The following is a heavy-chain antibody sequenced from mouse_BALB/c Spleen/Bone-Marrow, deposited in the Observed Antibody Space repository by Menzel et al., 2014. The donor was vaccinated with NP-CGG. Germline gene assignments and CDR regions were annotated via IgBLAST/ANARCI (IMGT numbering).Heavy chain of an antibody. Sequence: EVQVVESGGGLVQPGGSLKLSCATSGFTFSDYYMYWVRQTPEKRLEWVAYISNGGGSTYYPDTVKGRFTISRDNAKNXLYLQMSRLKSEDTAMYYCARQGIYYGYDPFAYWGQGTLVTVS. CDR1: GFTFSDYY. V-gene: IGHV5-12*02. CDR2: ISNGGGST. J-gene: IGHJ3*01. CDR3: ARQGIYYGYDPFAY. D-gene: IGHD2-2*01.